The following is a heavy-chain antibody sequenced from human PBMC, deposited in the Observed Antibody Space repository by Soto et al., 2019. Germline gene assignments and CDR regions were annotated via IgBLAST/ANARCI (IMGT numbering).Heavy chain of an antibody. Sequence: EPLTLTGNDAGGCMEHYNRSWIRQAPGKGLELIGYVYHNGRTSYNPSLKCRVSISVDRSKNQFSLNLSSVTAADTAVYYCAREDRISAPGGIWFHPWGQGTLVTVSS. CDR2: VYHNGRT. CDR3: AREDRISAPGGIWFHP. D-gene: IGHD6-13*01. CDR1: GGCMEHYN. J-gene: IGHJ5*02. V-gene: IGHV4-59*01.